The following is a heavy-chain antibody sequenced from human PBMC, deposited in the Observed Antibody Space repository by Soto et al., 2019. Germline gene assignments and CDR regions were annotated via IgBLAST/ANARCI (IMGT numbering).Heavy chain of an antibody. CDR3: ASGVMRWLPLDAIDI. D-gene: IGHD6-19*01. Sequence: SETLSLTCTVSGGSISSSSYYWGWIRQPPGKGLEWIGSIYYSGSTYYNPSLKSRVTISVDTSKNQFSLKLSSVTAADTAVYYCASGVMRWLPLDAIDIRGQGTMVTVSS. J-gene: IGHJ3*02. V-gene: IGHV4-39*01. CDR1: GGSISSSSYY. CDR2: IYYSGST.